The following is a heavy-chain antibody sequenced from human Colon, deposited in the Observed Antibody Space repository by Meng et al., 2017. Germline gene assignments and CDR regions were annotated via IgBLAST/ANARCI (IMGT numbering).Heavy chain of an antibody. J-gene: IGHJ5*02. D-gene: IGHD4/OR15-4a*01. CDR2: IGHSGIT. Sequence: QPQLQESGPGLVKPSEALSLTCSVSGGSISTSGYYWGWIRQPPGKGLEWIGSIGHSGITYYTPSLKSRVTVSIDTSKSQFSLNLNSVAAADTAIYYCARVTMDSFFLDPWGQGSLVTVSS. V-gene: IGHV4-39*07. CDR3: ARVTMDSFFLDP. CDR1: GGSISTSGYY.